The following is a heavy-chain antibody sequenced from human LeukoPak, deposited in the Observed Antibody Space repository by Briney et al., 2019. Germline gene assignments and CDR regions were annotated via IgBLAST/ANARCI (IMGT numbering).Heavy chain of an antibody. V-gene: IGHV4-39*07. CDR1: GGSISSSSYY. D-gene: IGHD3-22*01. J-gene: IGHJ4*02. CDR3: ARTPIYYFDNSGYYN. CDR2: IYYSGST. Sequence: SETLSLTCTVSGGSISSSSYYWGWIRQPPGKGLEWIGSIYYSGSTYYNPSLKSRVTISVDTSKNQFSLKLSSVTAADTAVYYCARTPIYYFDNSGYYNWGQGTLVTVSS.